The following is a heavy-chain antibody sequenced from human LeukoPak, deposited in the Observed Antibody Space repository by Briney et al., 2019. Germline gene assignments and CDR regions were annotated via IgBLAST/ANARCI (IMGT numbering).Heavy chain of an antibody. CDR2: IYYSGNT. D-gene: IGHD3-9*01. CDR1: GGSISNYY. V-gene: IGHV4-59*01. Sequence: SETLSLTCTVSGGSISNYYWSWIRQPPGKGLEWIGYIYYSGNTNYNPSLKSRVTILVDTSKKQFSLKLSSVTAADTAVYYCARDHYDVLTGYYNGMDVWGQGTTVTVSS. J-gene: IGHJ6*02. CDR3: ARDHYDVLTGYYNGMDV.